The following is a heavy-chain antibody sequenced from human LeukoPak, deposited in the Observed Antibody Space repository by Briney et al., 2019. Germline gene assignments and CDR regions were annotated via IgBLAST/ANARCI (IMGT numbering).Heavy chain of an antibody. CDR1: GFTFSSYG. V-gene: IGHV3-33*06. CDR2: IWYDGSNK. D-gene: IGHD3-10*01. J-gene: IGHJ4*02. Sequence: PGGSLRLSCAASGFTFSSYGMHWVRQAPGKGLEWVAVIWYDGSNKYYADSVKGRFTISRDNSKNTLYLQMNSLRAEDTAVYYCAKVLKYYGSGGYFDYWGQGTLVTVSS. CDR3: AKVLKYYGSGGYFDY.